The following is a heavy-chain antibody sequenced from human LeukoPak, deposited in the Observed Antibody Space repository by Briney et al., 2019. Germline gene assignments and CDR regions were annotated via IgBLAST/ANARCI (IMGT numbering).Heavy chain of an antibody. V-gene: IGHV3-23*01. Sequence: GGSLRLSCAASGFTFSIYAMTWVRQAPGKGLEWVSAISGSGGSTYYADSVKGRFTISRDNSKNTLYLQMNSLRAEDTAVYYCAKDYLPPVYYDFWSGYYTRYYYYGMDVWGQGTTVTVSS. CDR2: ISGSGGST. J-gene: IGHJ6*02. D-gene: IGHD3-3*01. CDR3: AKDYLPPVYYDFWSGYYTRYYYYGMDV. CDR1: GFTFSIYA.